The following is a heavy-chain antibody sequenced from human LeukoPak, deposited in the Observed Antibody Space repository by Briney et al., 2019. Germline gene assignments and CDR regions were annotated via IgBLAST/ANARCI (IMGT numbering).Heavy chain of an antibody. J-gene: IGHJ3*02. D-gene: IGHD1-1*01. CDR3: ARGGHDPGIPFDI. CDR2: ISSSGSTI. V-gene: IGHV3-48*03. Sequence: PGGSLRLSCAASGFTFSSYEMNWVRQAPGKGLEWVSYISSSGSTIYYADSAKGRFTISRDNAKNSLYLQMNSLRADDTAVYYCARGGHDPGIPFDIWGQGTMVTVSS. CDR1: GFTFSSYE.